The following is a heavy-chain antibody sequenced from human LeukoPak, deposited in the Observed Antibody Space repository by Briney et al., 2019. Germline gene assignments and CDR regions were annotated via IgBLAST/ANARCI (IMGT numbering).Heavy chain of an antibody. J-gene: IGHJ4*02. D-gene: IGHD4-23*01. CDR1: GYNFNTYW. CDR2: IRPMNSDV. V-gene: IGHV5-51*01. Sequence: GESLQISRQGSGYNFNTYWVAWVRQLPGKGLEWMGIIRPMNSDVRYSPSFQGQVTISADRSINTAYLQWSSLTASDTAMYYCASRPFETTVVPWDFYWGQGTQVTVSS. CDR3: ASRPFETTVVPWDFY.